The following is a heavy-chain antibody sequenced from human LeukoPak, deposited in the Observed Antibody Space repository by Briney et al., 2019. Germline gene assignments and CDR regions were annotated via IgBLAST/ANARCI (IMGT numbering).Heavy chain of an antibody. J-gene: IGHJ5*02. V-gene: IGHV1-2*02. CDR1: GYTFTGYY. Sequence: ASVKASCKASGYTFTGYYMHWVRQAPGQGLEWMGWINPNSGGTNYAQKFQGRVTMTRDTSISTAYMELSRLRSDDTAVYYCARDLTGTTGWFDPWGQGTLVTVSS. CDR2: INPNSGGT. D-gene: IGHD1-7*01. CDR3: ARDLTGTTGWFDP.